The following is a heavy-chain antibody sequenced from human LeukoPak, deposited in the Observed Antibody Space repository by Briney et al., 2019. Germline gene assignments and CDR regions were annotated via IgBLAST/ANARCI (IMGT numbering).Heavy chain of an antibody. D-gene: IGHD6-19*01. V-gene: IGHV3-30*02. CDR3: ARWYSSGWYYFDY. CDR2: IRYDGSNK. J-gene: IGHJ4*02. CDR1: GFTFSSYG. Sequence: GGSLRLSCAASGFTFSSYGMHWVRQAPGKGLEWVAFIRYDGSNKYYADSVKGRFTISRDNSKNTLYLQMNSLRAEDTAVYYCARWYSSGWYYFDYWGQGTLVTVSS.